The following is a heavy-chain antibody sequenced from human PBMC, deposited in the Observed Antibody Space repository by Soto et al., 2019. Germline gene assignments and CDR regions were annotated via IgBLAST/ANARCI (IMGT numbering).Heavy chain of an antibody. Sequence: ASVKVSCKASGYTFTGYYMHWVRQAPGQGLEWMGWINPNSGGTNYAQKFQGWVTMTRDTSISTAYMELSRLRSDDTAVYYCAGGLGFGVVYGMDVWGQGTTVTVSS. CDR1: GYTFTGYY. CDR3: AGGLGFGVVYGMDV. J-gene: IGHJ6*02. CDR2: INPNSGGT. V-gene: IGHV1-2*04. D-gene: IGHD3-3*01.